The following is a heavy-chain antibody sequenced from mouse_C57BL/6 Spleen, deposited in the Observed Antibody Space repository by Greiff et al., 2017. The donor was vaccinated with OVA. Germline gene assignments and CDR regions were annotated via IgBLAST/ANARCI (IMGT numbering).Heavy chain of an antibody. CDR3: ARSGPLYYFDY. CDR1: GYTFTGYW. D-gene: IGHD3-1*01. Sequence: QVQLQQSGAELMKPGASVKLSCKATGYTFTGYWIEWVKQRPGHGLEWIGEILPGSGSTNYNEKFKGKATFTADTSSNTAYMQLSSLTTKDSAIYYCARSGPLYYFDYWGQGTTLTVSS. V-gene: IGHV1-9*01. J-gene: IGHJ2*01. CDR2: ILPGSGST.